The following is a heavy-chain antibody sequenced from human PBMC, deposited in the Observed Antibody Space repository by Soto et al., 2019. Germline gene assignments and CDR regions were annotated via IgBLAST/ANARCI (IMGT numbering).Heavy chain of an antibody. J-gene: IGHJ6*02. Sequence: SETLSLTCAVSGYSISSGHSWGWIRQPPGKGLEWIGSIFHTGSTYYNPSLKSRVTLSVDTSKNQFSLKLSSVTAADMAVYFCATLPRLDGMDVWGQGTTVTVSS. CDR1: GYSISSGHS. D-gene: IGHD6-25*01. CDR2: IFHTGST. V-gene: IGHV4-38-2*01. CDR3: ATLPRLDGMDV.